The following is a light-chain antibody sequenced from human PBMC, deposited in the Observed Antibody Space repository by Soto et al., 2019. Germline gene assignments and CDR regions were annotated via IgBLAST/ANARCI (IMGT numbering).Light chain of an antibody. CDR1: NSDVGSHNF. V-gene: IGLV2-23*01. CDR3: CSLTNGATWV. J-gene: IGLJ3*02. CDR2: EAS. Sequence: QSVLTQPASVSGSPGQSITISCTGTNSDVGSHNFVSWYQQYPGKAPKLLIYEASKRPSGLSNRFSGSKSGNTASLTISGLQAEDDADYYCCSLTNGATWVFGGGTKVTVL.